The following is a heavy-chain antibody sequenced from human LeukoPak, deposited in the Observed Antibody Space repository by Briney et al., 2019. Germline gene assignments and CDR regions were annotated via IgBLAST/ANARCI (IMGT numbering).Heavy chain of an antibody. D-gene: IGHD6-13*01. Sequence: SQTLSLTCAVSGGSISSGGYCWSWIRQPPGTGLEWIGYIYHSGSTYYNPSLKSRVTISVDRSKNQFSLKLSSVTAADTAVYYCARGLWYSSSSDAFDIWGQGTMVTVSS. CDR3: ARGLWYSSSSDAFDI. V-gene: IGHV4-30-2*01. CDR1: GGSISSGGYC. J-gene: IGHJ3*02. CDR2: IYHSGST.